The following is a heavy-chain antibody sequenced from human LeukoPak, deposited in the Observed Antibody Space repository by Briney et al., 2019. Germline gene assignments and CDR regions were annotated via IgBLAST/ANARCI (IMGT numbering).Heavy chain of an antibody. V-gene: IGHV4-34*01. D-gene: IGHD3-3*01. CDR2: INHSGST. CDR1: GGSISSYY. J-gene: IGHJ6*03. Sequence: SETLSLTCTVSGGSISSYYWSWIRQPPGKGLEWIGEINHSGSTNYNPSLKSRVTISVDTSKNQFSLKLSSVTAADTAVYYCARGLRNDFWSGYYFPHYYMDVWGKGTTVTVSS. CDR3: ARGLRNDFWSGYYFPHYYMDV.